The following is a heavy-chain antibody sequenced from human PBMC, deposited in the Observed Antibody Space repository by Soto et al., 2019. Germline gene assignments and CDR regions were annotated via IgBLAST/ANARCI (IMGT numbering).Heavy chain of an antibody. CDR3: ARLPDIVATGDIDY. J-gene: IGHJ4*02. CDR2: IIPIFGTA. CDR1: GGTFSSYA. Sequence: QVQLVQSGAEVKKPGSSVKVSCTASGGTFSSYAISWVRQAPGQGLEWMGGIIPIFGTANYAQKFQGIVTITADESTSTAYMERSSLRSEDTAVYYCARLPDIVATGDIDYWGQGTLVTVSS. D-gene: IGHD5-12*01. V-gene: IGHV1-69*01.